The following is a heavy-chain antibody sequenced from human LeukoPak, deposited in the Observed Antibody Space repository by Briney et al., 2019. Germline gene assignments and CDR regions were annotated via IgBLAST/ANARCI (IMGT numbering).Heavy chain of an antibody. CDR3: AKFRWELLGSFDY. J-gene: IGHJ4*02. CDR2: ISGSGGST. CDR1: GFTFDDYG. V-gene: IGHV3-23*01. D-gene: IGHD1-26*01. Sequence: GGSLRLSCAASGFTFDDYGMSWVRQAPGKGLEWVSAISGSGGSTYYADSVKGRFTISRDNSKNTLYLQMNSLRAEDTAVYYCAKFRWELLGSFDYWGQGTLVTVSS.